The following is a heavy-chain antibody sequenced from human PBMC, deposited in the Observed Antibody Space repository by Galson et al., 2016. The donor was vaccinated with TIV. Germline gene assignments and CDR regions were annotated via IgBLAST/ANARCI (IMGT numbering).Heavy chain of an antibody. CDR2: LIPMFGIT. D-gene: IGHD2/OR15-2a*01. CDR3: ARSNSYNFYYMAV. CDR1: GVTFSSYA. Sequence: SVKVSCKASGVTFSSYAISWVRQAPGQGLEWMGGLIPMFGITNYAQRFQGRVTITADGSTSTAYMELSSLRSEDTAVYYGARSNSYNFYYMAVWGQGTTVTVSS. J-gene: IGHJ6*03. V-gene: IGHV1-69*13.